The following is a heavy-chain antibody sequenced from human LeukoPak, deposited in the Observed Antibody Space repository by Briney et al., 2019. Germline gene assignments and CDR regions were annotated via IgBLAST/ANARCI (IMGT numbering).Heavy chain of an antibody. J-gene: IGHJ4*02. CDR3: ARHESDYGDYSTFDS. CDR2: IFYSGSI. V-gene: IGHV4-59*08. Sequence: SETLSLTCTVSGGSMSSYYWSWIRQLPGKGLQWIGYIFYSGSINYNPSLKSRVTISVDTSKNQFSLKLSSVTAADTAVYYCARHESDYGDYSTFDSWGQGTLVTVSS. CDR1: GGSMSSYY. D-gene: IGHD4-17*01.